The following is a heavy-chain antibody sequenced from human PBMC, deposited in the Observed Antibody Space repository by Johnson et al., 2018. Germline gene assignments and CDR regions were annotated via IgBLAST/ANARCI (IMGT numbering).Heavy chain of an antibody. CDR3: GRDRSDYDGGQNPLRYYYYYYMDV. D-gene: IGHD3-16*01. Sequence: QVQLVQSGGGLVKPGGSLRLSCAASGFTFSDYYMSWIRQAPGKGLEWLSYISSSGTMKYYVDSVKGRFTISRDNAKKSLYLQMNSLRAEDTAVYYCGRDRSDYDGGQNPLRYYYYYYMDVWGKGTTVTVAS. CDR1: GFTFSDYY. J-gene: IGHJ6*03. CDR2: ISSSGTMK. V-gene: IGHV3-11*04.